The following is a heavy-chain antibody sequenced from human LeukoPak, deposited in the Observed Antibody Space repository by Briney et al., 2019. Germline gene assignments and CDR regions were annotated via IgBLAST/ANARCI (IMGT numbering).Heavy chain of an antibody. CDR1: GGSISSGGYY. CDR3: ARVNYGGNSAGSGFFDY. D-gene: IGHD4-23*01. CDR2: IYYSGST. J-gene: IGHJ4*02. Sequence: SETLSLTCTVSGGSISSGGYYWSWIRQHPGKGLEWIGYIYYSGSTYYNPSLKSRVTISVDRSKNQFSLKLSSVTAADTAVYYCARVNYGGNSAGSGFFDYWGQGTLVTVSS. V-gene: IGHV4-31*03.